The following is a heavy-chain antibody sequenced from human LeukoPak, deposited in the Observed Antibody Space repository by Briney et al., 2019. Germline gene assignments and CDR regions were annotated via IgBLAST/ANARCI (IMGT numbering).Heavy chain of an antibody. V-gene: IGHV3-48*04. CDR1: GFTFSTYS. Sequence: GGSLRLSCAGSGFTFSTYSMNWVRQAPGKGLECISYISSSSSTIYYADSVKGRFTISRDNAKNSLYLQMNSLRAEDTAVYYCARDRAGDYWYYFDYWGQGTLVTVSS. CDR3: ARDRAGDYWYYFDY. J-gene: IGHJ4*02. CDR2: ISSSSSTI. D-gene: IGHD4-17*01.